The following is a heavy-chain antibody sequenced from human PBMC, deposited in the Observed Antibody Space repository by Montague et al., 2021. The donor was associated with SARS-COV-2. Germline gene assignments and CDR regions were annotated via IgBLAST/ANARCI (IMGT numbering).Heavy chain of an antibody. V-gene: IGHV4-59*01. D-gene: IGHD4-23*01. Sequence: SETLSLTCTVSGGSISSYYWTWIRQPPGKGLESIGYIYHNGSTKYNPSLKSRVTISVDTSKNQFSLKLSSVSVADTAVYYCARGGGNSADYYNYTMDVWGQGTTVPVFS. J-gene: IGHJ6*02. CDR1: GGSISSYY. CDR3: ARGGGNSADYYNYTMDV. CDR2: IYHNGST.